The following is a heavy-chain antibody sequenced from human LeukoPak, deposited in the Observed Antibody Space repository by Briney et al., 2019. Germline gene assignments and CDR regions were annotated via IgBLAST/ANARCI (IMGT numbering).Heavy chain of an antibody. Sequence: PSETLSLTCAVYGGSFSGYYWSWIRQPPGKGLEWIGEINHSGSTNYNPSLKSRVTISVDTSKNQFSLKLSSVTAADTAVYYCASEPYSYDSSGPNWFDPWGQGTLVTVSS. CDR2: INHSGST. J-gene: IGHJ5*02. D-gene: IGHD3-22*01. CDR3: ASEPYSYDSSGPNWFDP. V-gene: IGHV4-34*01. CDR1: GGSFSGYY.